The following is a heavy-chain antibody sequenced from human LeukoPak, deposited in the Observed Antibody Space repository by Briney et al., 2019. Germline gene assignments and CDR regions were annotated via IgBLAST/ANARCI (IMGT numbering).Heavy chain of an antibody. CDR2: ISSSGSTI. CDR1: GFTFSDYY. J-gene: IGHJ4*02. Sequence: GGSLRLSCAASGFTFSDYYMSWIRQAPGKGLEWVSYISSSGSTIYYADSVKGRFTISRDSAKHSLYLQMNSLRAEDTAVYYCARDHYYGSSGYYRGVDYWAQGTLVTVSS. D-gene: IGHD3-22*01. CDR3: ARDHYYGSSGYYRGVDY. V-gene: IGHV3-11*01.